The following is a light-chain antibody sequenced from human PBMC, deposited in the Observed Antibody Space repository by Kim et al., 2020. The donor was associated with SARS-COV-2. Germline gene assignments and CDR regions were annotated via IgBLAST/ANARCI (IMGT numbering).Light chain of an antibody. CDR1: KWGEKD. Sequence: SVSPETKARHTRSGHKWGEKDAWSYHKRHGQAPVLVISQESKPRPGIPELFSGANPGNQATLTISGTQAMDEADYYCQAGERSTVVFGGGTKLTAL. CDR3: QAGERSTVV. V-gene: IGLV3-1*01. J-gene: IGLJ2*01. CDR2: QES.